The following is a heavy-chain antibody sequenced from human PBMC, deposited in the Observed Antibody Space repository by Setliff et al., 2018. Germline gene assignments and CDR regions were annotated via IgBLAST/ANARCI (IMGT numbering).Heavy chain of an antibody. CDR1: GYSISNDYF. J-gene: IGHJ4*02. Sequence: SETLSLTRTVSGYSISNDYFWGWIRQPPGKGLEWIGSIYHSGSTSYYPSLKSRVTISVDTSKNQFSLNLSSVTAADTAVYYCAKHRSYFDYWGQGTLVTVST. V-gene: IGHV4-38-2*02. CDR3: AKHRSYFDY. CDR2: IYHSGST.